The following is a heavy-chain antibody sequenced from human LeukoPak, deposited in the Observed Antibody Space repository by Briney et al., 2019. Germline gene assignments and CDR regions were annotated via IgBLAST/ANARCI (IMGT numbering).Heavy chain of an antibody. CDR1: GFTFRSYA. CDR3: ARNLYGEAGAVIFDH. V-gene: IGHV3-30-3*01. CDR2: ILSDGINK. J-gene: IGHJ4*02. D-gene: IGHD2-21*01. Sequence: GGSLRLSCAVPGFTFRSYAMHWVAQAPGKGLEGWALILSDGINKYYADSAKGRFTSSRDNSKNTTYLQMNSLRAEDTAVYYCARNLYGEAGAVIFDHWCQGILVTVSS.